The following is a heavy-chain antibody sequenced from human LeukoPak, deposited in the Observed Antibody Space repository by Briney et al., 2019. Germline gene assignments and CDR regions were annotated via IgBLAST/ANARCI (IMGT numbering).Heavy chain of an antibody. V-gene: IGHV1-18*01. J-gene: IGHJ4*02. D-gene: IGHD4-23*01. CDR1: GYTFTSYG. CDR2: ISAYNGNT. Sequence: ASVKVSCKASGYTFTSYGISWVRQAPGQGLEWMGWISAYNGNTNYAQKLQGRVTMTTDTSTSTVYMELSSLRSEDTAVYHCARDLYGGNAGLFDYWGQGTLVTVSS. CDR3: ARDLYGGNAGLFDY.